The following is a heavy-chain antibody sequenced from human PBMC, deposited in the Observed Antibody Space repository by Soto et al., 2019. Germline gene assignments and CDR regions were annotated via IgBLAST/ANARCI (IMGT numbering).Heavy chain of an antibody. CDR1: GFTFSSYA. V-gene: IGHV3-30-3*01. D-gene: IGHD5-18*01. J-gene: IGHJ6*02. CDR2: ISYDGSNK. Sequence: GGSLRLSCAASGFTFSSYAMHWVRQAPGKGLEWVAVISYDGSNKYYADSVKGRFTISRDNSKNTLYLQMNSPRAGDTAVYYCAKDGGGYNYGYVMLDKYYYGMDVWGQGTTVTVSS. CDR3: AKDGGGYNYGYVMLDKYYYGMDV.